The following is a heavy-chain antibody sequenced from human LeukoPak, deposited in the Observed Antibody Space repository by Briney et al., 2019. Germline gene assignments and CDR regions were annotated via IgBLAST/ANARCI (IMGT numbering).Heavy chain of an antibody. Sequence: SETLSITCAVYGGSFSGYYWSWIRQPPGKGLEWIGEINHSGSTNYNPSLKSRVTISVDTSKNQFSLKLSSVTAADTAVYYCARGPSMAGGGFDYWGQGTLVTVSS. D-gene: IGHD2/OR15-2a*01. CDR3: ARGPSMAGGGFDY. CDR1: GGSFSGYY. V-gene: IGHV4-34*01. CDR2: INHSGST. J-gene: IGHJ4*02.